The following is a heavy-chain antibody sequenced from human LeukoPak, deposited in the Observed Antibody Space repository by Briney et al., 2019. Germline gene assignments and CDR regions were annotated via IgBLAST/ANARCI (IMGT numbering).Heavy chain of an antibody. CDR1: GYSFTTYW. CDR3: ARQIGIATTFASDV. J-gene: IGHJ3*01. CDR2: IYTGDSDT. V-gene: IGHV5-51*01. Sequence: GESLKISCEGSGYSFTTYWIGWGRQMPGKGLEWMGIIYTGDSDTRYSPSFQGQATISADKSISTAYLQWSGLKASDTAMSYCARQIGIATTFASDVWGQGTMVSVSS. D-gene: IGHD1-1*01.